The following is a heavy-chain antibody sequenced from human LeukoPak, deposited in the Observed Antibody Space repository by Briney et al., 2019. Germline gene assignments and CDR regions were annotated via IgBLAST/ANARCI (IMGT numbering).Heavy chain of an antibody. CDR2: ISSSSSYI. V-gene: IGHV3-21*01. D-gene: IGHD6-13*01. J-gene: IGHJ4*02. Sequence: GGSLRLSCAASGFTFSSYSMNWVRQAPGKGLEWVSSISSSSSYIYYADSVKGRFTISRDNAKSSLYLQMNSLRAEDTAVYYCARDAGIAAAGLDYWGQGTLVTVSS. CDR3: ARDAGIAAAGLDY. CDR1: GFTFSSYS.